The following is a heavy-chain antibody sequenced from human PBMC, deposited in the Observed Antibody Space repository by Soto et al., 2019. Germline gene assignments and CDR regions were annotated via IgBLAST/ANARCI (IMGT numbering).Heavy chain of an antibody. CDR1: GFSLNNPRMG. CDR3: ARMDGDYNYYSMDV. J-gene: IGHJ6*02. CDR2: FFSDAER. Sequence: QATLKESGPVLVKPTETLTLTCTVSGFSLNNPRMGVSWIRQPPGKPLEWLAHFFSDAERSYSASMQSRLTMSTDTSGRQVVLTMTNMDPVDTATYFCARMDGDYNYYSMDVWGQGTTVTVSS. V-gene: IGHV2-26*01. D-gene: IGHD4-17*01.